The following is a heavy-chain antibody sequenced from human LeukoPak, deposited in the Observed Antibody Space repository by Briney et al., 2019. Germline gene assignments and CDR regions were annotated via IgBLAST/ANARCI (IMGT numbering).Heavy chain of an antibody. V-gene: IGHV4-30-4*07. CDR1: GGSISSGGYS. J-gene: IGHJ6*03. D-gene: IGHD5-24*01. CDR2: IYYSGST. Sequence: SETLSLTCAVSGGSISSGGYSWSWIRQPPGKGLEWIGYIYYSGSTYYNPSLKSRVTISVDTSKNQFSLKLSSVTAADTAVYYCARDSLLDAYYYYMDVWGKGTTVTVSS. CDR3: ARDSLLDAYYYYMDV.